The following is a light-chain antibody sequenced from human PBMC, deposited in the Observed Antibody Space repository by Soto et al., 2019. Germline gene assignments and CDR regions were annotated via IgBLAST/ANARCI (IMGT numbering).Light chain of an antibody. V-gene: IGKV2-28*01. CDR3: MQALQTPYT. J-gene: IGKJ2*01. CDR2: LGS. Sequence: DIVMTQSPLSLPVTPGEPASISCRSSQSLLHSNGYNYLDWYLQKPGQSPQLLIYLGSNRASGVPDRFSGSESGTDFTLKISRVEAEDVGVYYCMQALQTPYTCGQGTKLEIK. CDR1: QSLLHSNGYNY.